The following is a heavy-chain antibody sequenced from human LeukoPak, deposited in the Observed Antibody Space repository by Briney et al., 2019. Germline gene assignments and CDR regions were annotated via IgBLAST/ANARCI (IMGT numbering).Heavy chain of an antibody. CDR1: GFTFSSYG. Sequence: GRSLRLSCAASGFTFSSYGMHWVRQAPGKGLEWVAVISYDGSNKYYADSVKGRFTISRDNSKDTLYLQMNSLRAEDTAVYYCAKSALLWFGELSDWGQGTLVTVSS. CDR3: AKSALLWFGELSD. J-gene: IGHJ4*02. CDR2: ISYDGSNK. D-gene: IGHD3-10*01. V-gene: IGHV3-30*18.